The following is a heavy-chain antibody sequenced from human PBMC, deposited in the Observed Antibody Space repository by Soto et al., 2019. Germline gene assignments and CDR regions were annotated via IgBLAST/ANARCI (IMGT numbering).Heavy chain of an antibody. CDR2: INPSGGST. J-gene: IGHJ3*02. Sequence: GASVKVSCKASGYTFTSYYMHWVRQAPGQGLEWMGIINPSGGSTSYAQKFQGRVTMTRDTSTSTVYMELSSLRSEDTAVYYCARDQVPYYYESSDPVDAFDIWGQGTMVTVSS. V-gene: IGHV1-46*01. D-gene: IGHD3-22*01. CDR1: GYTFTSYY. CDR3: ARDQVPYYYESSDPVDAFDI.